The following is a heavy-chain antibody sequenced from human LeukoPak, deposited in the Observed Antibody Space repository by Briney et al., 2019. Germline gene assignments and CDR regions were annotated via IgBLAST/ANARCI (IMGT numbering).Heavy chain of an antibody. V-gene: IGHV1-18*01. CDR3: ATGPRNDP. CDR1: GYTFTSYG. D-gene: IGHD1-14*01. J-gene: IGHJ5*02. Sequence: ASVKVSCKASGYTFTSYGISWVRQAAGQGLEWLGWVHPDNGNTYYAQRFRGRVTMSRDTSTTTAYMELSGLRPNDTAVYFCATGPRNDPWGQGTLVTVSS. CDR2: VHPDNGNT.